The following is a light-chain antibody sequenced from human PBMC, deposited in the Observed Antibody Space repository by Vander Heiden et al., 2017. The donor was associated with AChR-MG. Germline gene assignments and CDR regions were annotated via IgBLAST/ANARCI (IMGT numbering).Light chain of an antibody. J-gene: IGLJ3*02. CDR1: SRAGGGYDS. CDR3: TSYTSSNTLV. CDR2: DGS. Sequence: SALTQPAHVSGSPGQSITISCSGTSRAGGGYDSVSWYQQHPVKAPKLMIYDGSERPSGVAHRFSASKSGNTASLTISGLQAEDEADYFFTSYTSSNTLVFGGGTKVTVL. V-gene: IGLV2-14*03.